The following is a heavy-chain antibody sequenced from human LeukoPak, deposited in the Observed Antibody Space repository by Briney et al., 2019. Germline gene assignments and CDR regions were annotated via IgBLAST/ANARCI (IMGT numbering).Heavy chain of an antibody. Sequence: GGSLRLSCAATGFTFSSNAMSWVRQAPGKGLEWVSAISGSGGSTYYADSVKGRFTISRDNAKNSLYLQMNSLRAEDTAVYYCARSSTVNWFDPWGQGTLVTVSS. CDR2: ISGSGGST. J-gene: IGHJ5*02. CDR3: ARSSTVNWFDP. CDR1: GFTFSSNA. D-gene: IGHD4-17*01. V-gene: IGHV3-23*01.